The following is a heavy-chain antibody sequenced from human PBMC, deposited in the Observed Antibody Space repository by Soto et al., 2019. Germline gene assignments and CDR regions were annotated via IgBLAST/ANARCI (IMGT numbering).Heavy chain of an antibody. CDR3: TTGNCSGGSCYYYYYMDV. J-gene: IGHJ6*03. CDR2: IKSKTDGGTT. CDR1: GFTFSNAW. V-gene: IGHV3-15*01. D-gene: IGHD2-15*01. Sequence: GGSLRLSCAASGFTFSNAWMSWVRQAPGKGLEWVGRIKSKTDGGTTDYAAPVKGRFTISRDDSKNTLYLQMNSLKTEDTAVYYCTTGNCSGGSCYYYYYMDVWGKGTTVTVSS.